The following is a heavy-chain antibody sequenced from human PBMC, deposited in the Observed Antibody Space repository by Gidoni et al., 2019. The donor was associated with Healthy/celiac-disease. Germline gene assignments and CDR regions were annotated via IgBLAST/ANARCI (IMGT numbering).Heavy chain of an antibody. CDR3: TRHTGTGYGGKARQYYGMDV. D-gene: IGHD4-17*01. CDR2: IRSKANSYAT. Sequence: EVQLVESGGGLVQPGGSLKLSCAASGFTFSGSAMHWVRQASGKGLEWVGRIRSKANSYATAYAASVKGRFTISRDDSKNTAYLQMNSLKTEDTAVYYCTRHTGTGYGGKARQYYGMDVWGQGTTVTVSS. J-gene: IGHJ6*02. CDR1: GFTFSGSA. V-gene: IGHV3-73*01.